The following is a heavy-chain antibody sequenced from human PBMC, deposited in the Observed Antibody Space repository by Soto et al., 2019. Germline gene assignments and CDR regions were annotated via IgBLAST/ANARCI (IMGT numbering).Heavy chain of an antibody. D-gene: IGHD3-9*01. CDR3: ARRLRYFDWLLSRKASGNWFDP. CDR2: INHSGST. J-gene: IGHJ5*02. CDR1: GGSFSGYY. Sequence: PSETLSLTCAVYGGSFSGYYWSWIRQPPGKGLEWIGEINHSGSTNYNPSLKSRVTISVDTSKNQFSLKLSSVTAADTAVYYCARRLRYFDWLLSRKASGNWFDPWGQGTLVTVSS. V-gene: IGHV4-34*01.